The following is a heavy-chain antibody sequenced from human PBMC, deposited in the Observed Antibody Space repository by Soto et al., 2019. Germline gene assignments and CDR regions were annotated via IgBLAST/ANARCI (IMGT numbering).Heavy chain of an antibody. J-gene: IGHJ4*02. V-gene: IGHV1-46*03. CDR3: ARAYSGSSPFDY. CDR1: GYTFTSYY. D-gene: IGHD1-26*01. Sequence: EASVKVSCKTSGYTFTSYYIHWVRQAPGQGLEWMGIINPSGAITSYAQNFQGRVTMTRDTSTSRVYMEVSSLRSEDTAVYYCARAYSGSSPFDYWGQGTQVTVSS. CDR2: INPSGAIT.